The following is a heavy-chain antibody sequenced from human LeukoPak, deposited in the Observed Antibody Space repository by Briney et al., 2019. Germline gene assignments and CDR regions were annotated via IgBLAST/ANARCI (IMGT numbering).Heavy chain of an antibody. CDR3: ARASQWLAFDY. D-gene: IGHD6-19*01. CDR2: IYNNDNT. Sequence: GGSLRLSCAASGFTVSSSFVNWVRQAPGKGLEWVSTIYNNDNTNYADSLKGRFTISRDSSTNTLYLQMNSLRAEDTAVYFCARASQWLAFDYWGQGTLVTVSS. V-gene: IGHV3-66*01. CDR1: GFTVSSSF. J-gene: IGHJ4*02.